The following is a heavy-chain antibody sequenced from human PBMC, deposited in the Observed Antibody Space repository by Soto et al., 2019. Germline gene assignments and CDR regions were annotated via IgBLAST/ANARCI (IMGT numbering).Heavy chain of an antibody. CDR3: ASYSSSYGRYYYYGMDV. D-gene: IGHD6-6*01. CDR2: ISYDGSNK. V-gene: IGHV3-30*03. CDR1: GFTFSSYG. Sequence: GGSLRLSCAASGFTFSSYGMHWVRQAPGKGLEWVAVISYDGSNKYYADSVKGRFTISRDNSKNTLYLQMNSLRAEDTAVYYCASYSSSYGRYYYYGMDVWGQGTTVTVSS. J-gene: IGHJ6*02.